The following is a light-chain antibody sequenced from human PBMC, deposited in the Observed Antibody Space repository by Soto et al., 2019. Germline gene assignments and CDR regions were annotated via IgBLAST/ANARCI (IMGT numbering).Light chain of an antibody. CDR3: QHYNSYSEA. CDR1: HTMSRW. Sequence: DIQIAHSRSTLSGSVGEIFPITTRASHTMSRWLSWNQQKPEEAPKLLIYKASTLKSGVPSRFSGSGSGTEFTLTISSLQPDDFATYYCQHYNSYSEAFGQGTKGDIK. CDR2: KAS. V-gene: IGKV1-5*03. J-gene: IGKJ1*01.